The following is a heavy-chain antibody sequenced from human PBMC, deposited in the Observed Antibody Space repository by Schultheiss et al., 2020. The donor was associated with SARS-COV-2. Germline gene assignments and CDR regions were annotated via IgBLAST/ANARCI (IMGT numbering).Heavy chain of an antibody. CDR3: AKSWSGNYFDS. J-gene: IGHJ4*02. V-gene: IGHV3-23*01. D-gene: IGHD3-3*01. CDR1: GFTFSSYG. CDR2: ISGSGGST. Sequence: GGSLRLSCAASGFTFSSYGMHWVRQAPGKGLEWVSAISGSGGSTYYADSVKGRFTISRDNSKNTLYLQMNSLRADDTAIYYCAKSWSGNYFDSWGQGTLVTVSS.